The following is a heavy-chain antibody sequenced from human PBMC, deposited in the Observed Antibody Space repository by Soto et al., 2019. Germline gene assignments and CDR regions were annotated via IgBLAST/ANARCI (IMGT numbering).Heavy chain of an antibody. J-gene: IGHJ5*02. D-gene: IGHD3-16*01. V-gene: IGHV3-30*18. CDR1: GFTFSSYS. CDR2: VSYDGSIE. CDR3: AKDLYYYDFSLDDS. Sequence: VGSLRLACTVSGFTFSSYSMHWVRPAPGRGLEWVAVVSYDGSIENYVDSVRGRFTISRDNSKNTVFLQMNSLRVEDTAVYYCAKDLYYYDFSLDDSWGQGTLVTVSS.